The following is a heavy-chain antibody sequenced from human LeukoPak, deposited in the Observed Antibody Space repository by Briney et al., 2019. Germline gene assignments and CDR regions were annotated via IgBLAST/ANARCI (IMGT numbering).Heavy chain of an antibody. V-gene: IGHV4-4*07. J-gene: IGHJ4*02. D-gene: IGHD3-3*01. Sequence: SETLSLTCTVSGGSISSYYWSWIRQPAGKGLEWIGRIYTSGSTNYNPSLKIRVTMSVDTSKNQFSLKLSSVTAADTAVYYCARDKSVDFWSGYYTLFDYWGQGTLVTVSS. CDR1: GGSISSYY. CDR3: ARDKSVDFWSGYYTLFDY. CDR2: IYTSGST.